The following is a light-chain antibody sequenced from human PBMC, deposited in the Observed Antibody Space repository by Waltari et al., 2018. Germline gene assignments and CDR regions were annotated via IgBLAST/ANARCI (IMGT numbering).Light chain of an antibody. Sequence: SYVLTQPPSVSVAPGKTAKITCGGTNIGRQSVHWYEQKPGQAPVLVIYYDSDRPSGIPERFSGSKSGNTATLTISRVEVGDEADYYCQVWEDNSDQWVFGGGTKLTVL. CDR3: QVWEDNSDQWV. V-gene: IGLV3-21*01. CDR1: NIGRQS. CDR2: YDS. J-gene: IGLJ3*02.